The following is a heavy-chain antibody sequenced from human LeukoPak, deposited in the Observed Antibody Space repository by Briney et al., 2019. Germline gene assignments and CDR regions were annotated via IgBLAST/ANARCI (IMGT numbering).Heavy chain of an antibody. J-gene: IGHJ4*02. CDR3: ARGGYSGYDYAFDY. CDR1: GGSFSGYY. V-gene: IGHV4-34*01. CDR2: IHHSGST. Sequence: AETLSLTCAVSGGSFSGYYWSWVRQAPGKGLEWIGEIHHSGSTNYNPSLKSRVTISVDTSKNQFSLKLSSVTAADTAVYYCARGGYSGYDYAFDYWGQGTLVTVSS. D-gene: IGHD5-12*01.